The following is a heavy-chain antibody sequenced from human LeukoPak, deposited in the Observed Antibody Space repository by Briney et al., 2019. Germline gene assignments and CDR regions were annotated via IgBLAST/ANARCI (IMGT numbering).Heavy chain of an antibody. CDR1: GYSFTNYW. Sequence: GESLKISCKGSGYSFTNYWIGWVRQMPGKGLERMGIIYPGDSDTRYSPSFQGQVTISADKSISTAYLQWSSLKASDTAMYYCARHGRGSSGGAFDIWAKGQWSPSLQ. V-gene: IGHV5-51*01. CDR3: ARHGRGSSGGAFDI. CDR2: IYPGDSDT. J-gene: IGHJ3*02. D-gene: IGHD3-16*01.